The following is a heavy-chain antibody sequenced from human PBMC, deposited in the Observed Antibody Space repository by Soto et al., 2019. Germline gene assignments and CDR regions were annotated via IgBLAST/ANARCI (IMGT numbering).Heavy chain of an antibody. D-gene: IGHD3-16*01. CDR3: ARVGQDYYYGMDV. Sequence: QVQLVESGGGLVKPGRSLRLSCAASGFTFSDYYMTWIRQAPGKGLEWVSYISSSATTIYYADSVKGRFTISRDNARNALHLQMNSLRAEDAAVYFCARVGQDYYYGMDVWGQGTTVTVSS. J-gene: IGHJ6*02. V-gene: IGHV3-11*01. CDR1: GFTFSDYY. CDR2: ISSSATTI.